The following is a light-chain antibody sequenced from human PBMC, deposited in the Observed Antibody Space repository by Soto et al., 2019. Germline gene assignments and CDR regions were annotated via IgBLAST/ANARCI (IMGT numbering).Light chain of an antibody. CDR3: CSYAGSSTFV. CDR1: SSDVGGYDY. CDR2: EVS. J-gene: IGLJ1*01. V-gene: IGLV2-14*01. Sequence: QSALTQPASVSGSPGQSITISCTGTSSDVGGYDYVSWYQLHPGKAPKLMIFEVSNRPSGASYRFSGSKSGNTASLTISGLQAEDEADYYCCSYAGSSTFVFGTGTKVTVL.